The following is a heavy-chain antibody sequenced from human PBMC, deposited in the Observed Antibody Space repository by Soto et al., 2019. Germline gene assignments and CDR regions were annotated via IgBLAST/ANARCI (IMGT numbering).Heavy chain of an antibody. D-gene: IGHD6-19*01. CDR1: GFTFSGYG. V-gene: IGHV3-30*18. Sequence: QVQLVESGGGVVQPGRSLRLSCAVSGFTFSGYGMHWVRQAPGKGLEWVAVISYDGSNKYYADSVKGRFTISRDNSKNTLHLLMNSLRAEDTAVYYCAKQVTSHSSGWPDAFDIWGQGTMVIVSS. CDR2: ISYDGSNK. CDR3: AKQVTSHSSGWPDAFDI. J-gene: IGHJ3*02.